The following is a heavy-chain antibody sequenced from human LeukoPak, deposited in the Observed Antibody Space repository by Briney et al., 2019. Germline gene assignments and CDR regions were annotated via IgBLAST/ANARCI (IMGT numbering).Heavy chain of an antibody. V-gene: IGHV4-61*08. Sequence: SETLSLTCAASGASVGSAGYYWGWIRQPPGGGLEWIGYVYYIDNTNYNPSLKSRVTMSVNPSKNQFSLNLHSVTAADTAMYYCARTQSQSGSYRYYFAYWGQGTLVTVSS. J-gene: IGHJ4*02. CDR3: ARTQSQSGSYRYYFAY. CDR1: GASVGSAGYY. CDR2: VYYIDNT. D-gene: IGHD1-26*01.